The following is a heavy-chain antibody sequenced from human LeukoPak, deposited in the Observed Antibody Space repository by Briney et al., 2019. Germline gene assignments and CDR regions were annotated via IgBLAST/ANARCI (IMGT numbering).Heavy chain of an antibody. J-gene: IGHJ4*02. CDR1: GFTVSGNY. CDR3: ARAGSHWHYVY. CDR2: IYSGGST. D-gene: IGHD3-10*01. V-gene: IGHV3-53*01. Sequence: GGSLRLSCAASGFTVSGNYMSWVRQAPGKGLEWVSIIYSGGSTYYADSVKGRFTISRDNAKNSLSLQMNNLRVEDTAVYYCARAGSHWHYVYWGQGTVVTVSS.